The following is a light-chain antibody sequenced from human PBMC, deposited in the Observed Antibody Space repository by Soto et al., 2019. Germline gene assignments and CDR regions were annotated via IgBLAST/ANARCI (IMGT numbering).Light chain of an antibody. Sequence: QSALTHSPSVSGSPGQPFTVSCTATKEVASYNRVSWYQQTPGTSPTLLIYDVTKRASGISDRFSGSKSGNTASLTVSGLQAADEADYFCKSYAGSNTYVFGSGTKVTVL. CDR2: DVT. CDR3: KSYAGSNTYV. CDR1: KEVASYNR. J-gene: IGLJ1*01. V-gene: IGLV2-18*02.